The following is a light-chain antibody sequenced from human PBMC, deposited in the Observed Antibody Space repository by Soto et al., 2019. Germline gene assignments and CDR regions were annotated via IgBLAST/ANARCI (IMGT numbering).Light chain of an antibody. Sequence: DIVMTQSPDSLAVSLGERATINCKSSQSVLYSSNNKNYLAWYQQKPGQPPKLLIYWASTRESGVPDRCSDRGSGADLALTIRSRQAEDVVVYYFQKYYSTPPATFGGGTKVEIK. CDR1: QSVLYSSNNKNY. CDR2: WAS. V-gene: IGKV4-1*01. J-gene: IGKJ4*01. CDR3: QKYYSTPPAT.